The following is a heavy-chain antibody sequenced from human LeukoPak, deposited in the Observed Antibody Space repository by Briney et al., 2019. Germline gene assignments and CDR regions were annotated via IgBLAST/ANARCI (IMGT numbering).Heavy chain of an antibody. D-gene: IGHD3-3*01. CDR1: GGSISSGGYY. CDR3: ARGREWYEY. V-gene: IGHV4-31*03. J-gene: IGHJ4*02. Sequence: SETLSLTCTVSGGSISSGGYYWSWIRQHPGKGLEWIGYIYCSGSTYYNPSLKSRITISVDTSKNQFSLKLSSVTAADTAVYYCARGREWYEYWGQGTLVTVSS. CDR2: IYCSGST.